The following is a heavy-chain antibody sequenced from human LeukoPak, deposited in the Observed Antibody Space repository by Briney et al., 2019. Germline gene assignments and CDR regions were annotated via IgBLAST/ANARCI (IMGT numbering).Heavy chain of an antibody. J-gene: IGHJ4*02. D-gene: IGHD1-26*01. CDR2: IYHSGST. CDR1: GYSISSGYY. Sequence: PSETLSLTCTVSGYSISSGYYWGWIRQPPGKGLEWIGSIYHSGSTYYNPSLKSRVAISVDTSKNQFSLKLSSVTAADTAVYYCARNNVVGGTVWGQGTLVTVSS. CDR3: ARNNVVGGTV. V-gene: IGHV4-38-2*02.